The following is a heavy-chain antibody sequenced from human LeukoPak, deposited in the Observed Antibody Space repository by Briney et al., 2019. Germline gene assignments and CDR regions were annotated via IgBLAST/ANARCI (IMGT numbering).Heavy chain of an antibody. V-gene: IGHV3-30-3*01. CDR2: ISYDGSNK. Sequence: GGSLRLSCAASGFTFSSYAMHWVRQAPGKGLEWVAVISYDGSNKYYADSVKGRFTISRDNSKNTLYLQMNSLRAEGTAVYYCAREAQQLGYYFDYWGQGTLVTVSS. J-gene: IGHJ4*02. CDR1: GFTFSSYA. D-gene: IGHD6-13*01. CDR3: AREAQQLGYYFDY.